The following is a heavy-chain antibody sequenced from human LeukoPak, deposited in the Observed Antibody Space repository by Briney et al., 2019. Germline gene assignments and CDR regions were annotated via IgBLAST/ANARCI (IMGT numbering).Heavy chain of an antibody. Sequence: GGSLRPSCAASGFTFSSYAMSWVRQAPEKGLEWVSVISNSGGSTFYADSVKGRFTISRDNSKNTLYLQMNSLRAEDTAVYYCAKRASGSGTSLYYFDYWGQGTLVTVSS. CDR2: ISNSGGST. CDR1: GFTFSSYA. J-gene: IGHJ4*02. D-gene: IGHD3-10*01. CDR3: AKRASGSGTSLYYFDY. V-gene: IGHV3-23*01.